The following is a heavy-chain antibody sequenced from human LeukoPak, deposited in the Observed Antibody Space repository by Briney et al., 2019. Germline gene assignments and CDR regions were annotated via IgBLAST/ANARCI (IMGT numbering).Heavy chain of an antibody. CDR3: AKDRHGIAVAGPFDY. CDR1: GFTFSSYA. Sequence: GGSLRLSCAASGFTFSSYAMSWVRQAPGKGLEWVPAISGSGGSTYYADSVKGRFTISRDNSKNTLYLQMNSLRAEDTAVYYCAKDRHGIAVAGPFDYWGQGTLVTVSS. J-gene: IGHJ4*02. V-gene: IGHV3-23*01. D-gene: IGHD6-19*01. CDR2: ISGSGGST.